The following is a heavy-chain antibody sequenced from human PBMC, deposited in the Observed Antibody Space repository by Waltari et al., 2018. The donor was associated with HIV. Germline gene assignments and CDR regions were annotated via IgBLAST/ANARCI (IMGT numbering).Heavy chain of an antibody. CDR1: GYTFTAYY. V-gene: IGHV1-2*06. J-gene: IGHJ4*02. CDR2: INPTTGDT. D-gene: IGHD6-13*01. Sequence: QVHLVQSGAGVREPGASVKVSCKTSGYTFTAYYIHWVRQAPGQGLEWMGRINPTTGDTNYAQRFQGRVTMTRDTSISTTYLELKRLRSDDTALYFCGRDRNVGTMAAAGTAYWGQGTLVTVSS. CDR3: GRDRNVGTMAAAGTAY.